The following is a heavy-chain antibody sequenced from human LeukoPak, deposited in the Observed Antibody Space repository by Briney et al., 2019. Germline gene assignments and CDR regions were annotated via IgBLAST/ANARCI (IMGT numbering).Heavy chain of an antibody. Sequence: GGSLRLSCAASGFTFSNYAMSWVRQAPGKGLQWVSLISSSAGRTYYVDSVKGRFTVSRDNSKNMMYLQMNSLRAEDSAVYYCAKDSRNAAPNWFDPWGQGTLVTVSS. CDR1: GFTFSNYA. V-gene: IGHV3-23*01. CDR3: AKDSRNAAPNWFDP. J-gene: IGHJ5*02. D-gene: IGHD1-1*01. CDR2: ISSSAGRT.